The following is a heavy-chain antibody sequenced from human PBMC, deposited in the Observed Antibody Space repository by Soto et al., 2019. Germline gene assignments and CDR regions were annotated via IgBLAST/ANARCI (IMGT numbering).Heavy chain of an antibody. CDR3: ARDLITIFGVVKHYYYYYGMDV. V-gene: IGHV1-69*13. CDR2: IIPIFGTA. J-gene: IGHJ6*02. CDR1: GGTFSSYA. Sequence: SVKVSCKASGGTFSSYAISWVRQAPGQGLEWMGGIIPIFGTANYAQKFQGRVTITADESTSTAYMELSSLRSEDTAVYYCARDLITIFGVVKHYYYYYGMDVWGQGTTVTVSS. D-gene: IGHD3-3*01.